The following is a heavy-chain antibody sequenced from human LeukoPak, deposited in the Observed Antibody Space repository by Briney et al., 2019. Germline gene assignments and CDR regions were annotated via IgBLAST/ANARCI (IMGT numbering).Heavy chain of an antibody. Sequence: PGGSLRLSCAASGFTFDDYAMHWVRQAPGKGLEWVSGISWNSGSIGYADSVKGRFTISRDNSKNTLSLQMNSLRAEDTAVYYCAKRGPGSPESGKYYFDYWGQGTLVTVSS. CDR3: AKRGPGSPESGKYYFDY. CDR2: ISWNSGSI. J-gene: IGHJ4*02. CDR1: GFTFDDYA. D-gene: IGHD3-10*01. V-gene: IGHV3-9*01.